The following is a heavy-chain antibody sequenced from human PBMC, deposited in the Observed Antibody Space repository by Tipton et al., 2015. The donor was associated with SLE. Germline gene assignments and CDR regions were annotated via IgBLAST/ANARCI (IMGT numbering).Heavy chain of an antibody. CDR1: GFTFSSYV. CDR2: ISYDGSNK. Sequence: SLRLSCAASGFTFSSYVMHWVRQAPGKGLEWVAVISYDGSNKYYADSVKGRFTISRDNSKNTLYLQMNSLRAEDTAVYYCASASSGWYKRYFQHWGQGTLVTVSS. D-gene: IGHD6-19*01. V-gene: IGHV3-30*04. J-gene: IGHJ1*01. CDR3: ASASSGWYKRYFQH.